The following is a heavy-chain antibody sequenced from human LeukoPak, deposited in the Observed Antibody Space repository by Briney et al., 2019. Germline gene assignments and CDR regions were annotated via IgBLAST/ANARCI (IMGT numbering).Heavy chain of an antibody. V-gene: IGHV4-30-4*01. D-gene: IGHD3-16*02. CDR3: ARCHPFRLVELSS. CDR1: GGSLGRGDYY. CDR2: IYYSGST. Sequence: PSQTRSLTCTVSGGSLGRGDYYWGWIRHPPGRGLEWIGYIYYSGSTYYNPSLKSRVTISVDTSKNQFSLKLSSVTAADTAVYYCARCHPFRLVELSSWGQGTLVTVSS. J-gene: IGHJ4*02.